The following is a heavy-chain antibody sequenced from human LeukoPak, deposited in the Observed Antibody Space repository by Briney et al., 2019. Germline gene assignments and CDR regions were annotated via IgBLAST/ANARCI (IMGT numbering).Heavy chain of an antibody. D-gene: IGHD1/OR15-1a*01. V-gene: IGHV4-59*01. J-gene: IGHJ4*02. CDR1: NGSITNYY. CDR3: ARVGPQEQLWPQSHDN. Sequence: PSETLSLTCTVSNGSITNYYWSWIRQPPGRRLEWIGHIYYSGNTNYNPSLKSRGTILVDTSKNQFSLKLTSVTSADTAVYYCARVGPQEQLWPQSHDNWGQGTLVTVSS. CDR2: IYYSGNT.